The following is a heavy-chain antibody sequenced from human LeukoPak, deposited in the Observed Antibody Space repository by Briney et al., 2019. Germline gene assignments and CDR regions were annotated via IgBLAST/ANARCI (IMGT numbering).Heavy chain of an antibody. J-gene: IGHJ6*04. D-gene: IGHD3-10*02. V-gene: IGHV3-48*03. CDR2: ISSSGSTI. Sequence: GGSLRLSCAASGFTLSSYGMNWVRQAPGKGLEWVSYISSSGSTIYYADSVKGRFTISRDNAKNSLYLQMNSLRAEDTAVYYCAELGINMIGGVWGKGTTVTISS. CDR3: AELGINMIGGV. CDR1: GFTLSSYG.